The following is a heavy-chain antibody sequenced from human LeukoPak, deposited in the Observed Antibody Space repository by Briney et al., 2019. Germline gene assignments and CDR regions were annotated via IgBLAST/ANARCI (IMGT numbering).Heavy chain of an antibody. J-gene: IGHJ4*02. V-gene: IGHV4-59*08. CDR2: IYYSGST. CDR3: ARYKGYTYGEDY. Sequence: SETLSLTCTVSGGSISSYYWSWIRQPPGKGLEWIGYIYYSGSTNYNPSLKSRVTISVDTSKSQFSLKLSSVTAADTAVYYCARYKGYTYGEDYWGQGTLVTVSS. D-gene: IGHD5-18*01. CDR1: GGSISSYY.